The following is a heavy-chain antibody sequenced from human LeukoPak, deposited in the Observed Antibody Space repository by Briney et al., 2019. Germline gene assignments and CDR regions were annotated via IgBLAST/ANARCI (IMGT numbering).Heavy chain of an antibody. D-gene: IGHD4-23*01. V-gene: IGHV3-74*01. J-gene: IGHJ4*02. CDR1: GFTFSSYC. CDR2: INDDGRTT. Sequence: GGSLRLSCAVSGFTFSSYCMHWVRQAPGKGLVWVSRINDDGRTTRYADSVKGRFTVSRDKAKSTLYLQMNSLRAEDTAVYYCARGPRMTTVVNGVLQYWGQGTLVTVSS. CDR3: ARGPRMTTVVNGVLQY.